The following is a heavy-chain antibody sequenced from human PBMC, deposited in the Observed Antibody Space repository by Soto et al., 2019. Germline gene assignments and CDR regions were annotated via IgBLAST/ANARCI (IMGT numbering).Heavy chain of an antibody. CDR3: ARDLAGRGGYYKWFDP. D-gene: IGHD3-3*01. J-gene: IGHJ5*02. CDR2: INAGNGNT. V-gene: IGHV1-3*01. CDR1: GYTFTSYA. Sequence: ASVKVSCKASGYTFTSYAMHWVRQAPGQRLEWMGWINAGNGNTKYSQKFQGRVTITRDTSASTAYMELSSLRSEDTAVYYCARDLAGRGGYYKWFDPWGQGTLVTVSS.